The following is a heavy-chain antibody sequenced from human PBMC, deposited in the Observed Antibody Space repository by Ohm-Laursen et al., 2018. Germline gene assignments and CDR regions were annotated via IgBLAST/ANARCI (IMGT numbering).Heavy chain of an antibody. V-gene: IGHV4-4*08. CDR1: GGSISNYY. D-gene: IGHD2/OR15-2a*01. CDR3: ARLSDSSSAS. Sequence: SETLSLTCTVSGGSISNYYWSWIRQPPGKGLEWIGYIHSSGSTSYSPSLKSRVTISVDTSKNQFSLRVRSLTAADTAVYYCARLSDSSSASWGQGTLVTVSS. J-gene: IGHJ5*01. CDR2: IHSSGST.